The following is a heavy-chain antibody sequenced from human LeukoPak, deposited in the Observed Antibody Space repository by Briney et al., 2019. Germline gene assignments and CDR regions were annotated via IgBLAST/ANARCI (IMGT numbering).Heavy chain of an antibody. CDR1: GFTFSSYS. V-gene: IGHV3-21*01. CDR3: ARGGAMVTAWFDP. J-gene: IGHJ5*02. CDR2: ISSSSSYI. Sequence: GGPLRLSCAASGFTFSSYSMNWVRQAPGKGLEWFSSISSSSSYIYYADSVKGRFTISRDNAKNSLYLQMNSLRAEDTAVYYCARGGAMVTAWFDPWGQGTLVTVPS. D-gene: IGHD5-18*01.